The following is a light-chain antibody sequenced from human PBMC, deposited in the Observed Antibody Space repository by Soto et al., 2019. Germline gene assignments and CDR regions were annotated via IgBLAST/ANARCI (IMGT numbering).Light chain of an antibody. CDR3: SSYRSSNPPFV. V-gene: IGLV2-14*03. Sequence: QSVLTQPASVSGSAGPSITISCTGTSSDVGDYDYVSWYQHLPGKAPKLLIYDVTTRPSGVSNRFSGSKSGNTASLTISGLQAEDEDDYYCSSYRSSNPPFVFGTGTKLTVL. CDR2: DVT. J-gene: IGLJ1*01. CDR1: SSDVGDYDY.